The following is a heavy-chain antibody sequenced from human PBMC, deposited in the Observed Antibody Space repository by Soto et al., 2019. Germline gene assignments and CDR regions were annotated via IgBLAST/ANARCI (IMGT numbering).Heavy chain of an antibody. CDR3: ARDIVLMVYASSDYGMDV. CDR1: GYTFTSYY. D-gene: IGHD2-8*01. V-gene: IGHV1-46*01. Sequence: QVQLVQSGAEVKKPGASVKVSCKASGYTFTSYYMHWVRQAPGQGLEWMGIINPSGGSTSYAQKFQGRVTMTRDTSTSTVYMELSSLRSEDTAVYYCARDIVLMVYASSDYGMDVWGQGTTVTVSS. CDR2: INPSGGST. J-gene: IGHJ6*02.